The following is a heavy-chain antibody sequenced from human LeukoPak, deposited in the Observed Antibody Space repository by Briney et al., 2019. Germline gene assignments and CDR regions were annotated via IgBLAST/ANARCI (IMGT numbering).Heavy chain of an antibody. CDR2: IKQDGSEK. D-gene: IGHD3-16*02. Sequence: PGGSLRLSCTASGFNFQSYHMNWVRQAPGKGLEWVANIKQDGSEKYYVDSVKGRFTISRDNAKNSLYLQMNSLRAEDTAVYYCARDTIDDYVWGSYRYPPLDYWGQGTLVTVSS. V-gene: IGHV3-7*01. CDR1: GFNFQSYH. CDR3: ARDTIDDYVWGSYRYPPLDY. J-gene: IGHJ4*02.